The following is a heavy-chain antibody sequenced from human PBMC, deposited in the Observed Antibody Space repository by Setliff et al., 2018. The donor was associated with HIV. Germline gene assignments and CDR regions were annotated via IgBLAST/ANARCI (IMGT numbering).Heavy chain of an antibody. J-gene: IGHJ6*03. Sequence: SETLSLTCTVSGGSISSYYWSWIRQPPGKGLEWIGEINHSGSTNYNPSLKSRVTISVDTSKKQFSLKLSSLTAADTAVYYCARGIGPLPNWENFYYSMDVWGKGTTVTVSS. V-gene: IGHV4-34*01. CDR3: ARGIGPLPNWENFYYSMDV. CDR2: INHSGST. CDR1: GGSISSYY. D-gene: IGHD1-26*01.